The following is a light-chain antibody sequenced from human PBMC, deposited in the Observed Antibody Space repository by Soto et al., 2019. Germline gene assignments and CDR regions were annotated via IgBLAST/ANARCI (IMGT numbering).Light chain of an antibody. J-gene: IGKJ5*01. CDR2: AAS. CDR1: QGISGY. V-gene: IGKV1-9*01. CDR3: QQYNSYPIT. Sequence: DIQLTQSPSFLSASVGDRVTISCRASQGISGYLAWYQQKPGKAPNLLIFAASTLQSGVPSRFSGSGSGTEFTLTISSLQPEDFATYYCQQYNSYPITCGQGTRLEIK.